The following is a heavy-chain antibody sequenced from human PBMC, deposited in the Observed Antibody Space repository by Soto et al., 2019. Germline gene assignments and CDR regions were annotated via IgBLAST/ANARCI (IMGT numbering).Heavy chain of an antibody. D-gene: IGHD6-13*01. CDR2: ISSSSSYI. Sequence: EVQLVESGGGLVKPGGSLRLSCAASGFTFSSYSMNWVRQAPGKGLEWVSSISSSSSYIYYADSVKGRFTISRDNAKNSLYLQMNSLRAEDTAVYYCARVGFNSSSWYGGYYYYGMDVWGQGTTVTVSS. CDR3: ARVGFNSSSWYGGYYYYGMDV. V-gene: IGHV3-21*01. CDR1: GFTFSSYS. J-gene: IGHJ6*02.